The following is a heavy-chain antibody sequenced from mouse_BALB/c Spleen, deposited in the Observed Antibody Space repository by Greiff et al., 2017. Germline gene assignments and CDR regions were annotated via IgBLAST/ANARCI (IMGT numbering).Heavy chain of an antibody. Sequence: QVQLQQSGAELVRPGASVKLSCKASGYTFTSYWINWVKQRPGQGLEWIGNIYPSDSYTNYNQKFKDKATLTVDKSSSTAYMQLSSPTSEDSAVYYCTRGGYYGSSPAWFAYWGQGTLVTVSA. CDR1: GYTFTSYW. J-gene: IGHJ3*01. CDR2: IYPSDSYT. CDR3: TRGGYYGSSPAWFAY. V-gene: IGHV1-69*02. D-gene: IGHD1-1*01.